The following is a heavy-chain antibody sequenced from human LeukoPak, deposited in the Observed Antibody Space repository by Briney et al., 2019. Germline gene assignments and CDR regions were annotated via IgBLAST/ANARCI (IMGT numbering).Heavy chain of an antibody. Sequence: ASVKVSCKASGYTFTGYCMHWVRQAPGQGLEWMGWINPNSGGTNYAQKFQGRVTMTRDTSISTAYMEMSRLRSDDTAVYYCARTHQHYYDSSGYYYHYWGQGTLVTVSS. CDR3: ARTHQHYYDSSGYYYHY. V-gene: IGHV1-2*02. J-gene: IGHJ4*02. D-gene: IGHD3-22*01. CDR2: INPNSGGT. CDR1: GYTFTGYC.